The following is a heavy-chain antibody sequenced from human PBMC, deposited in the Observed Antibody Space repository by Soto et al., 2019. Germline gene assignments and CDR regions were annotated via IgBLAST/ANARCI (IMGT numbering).Heavy chain of an antibody. J-gene: IGHJ6*02. Sequence: QVQLVESGGGLVKPGGSLRLSCAASGFTFSDYYMSWIRQAPGKGLEWVSYISSSGSTIYYADSVKGRFTISRDNAKNSLYLKMNSLRAEDTAVYYCARDGYCSSTSCYGYYYYGMDVWGQGTTVTVSS. CDR2: ISSSGSTI. V-gene: IGHV3-11*01. D-gene: IGHD2-2*03. CDR1: GFTFSDYY. CDR3: ARDGYCSSTSCYGYYYYGMDV.